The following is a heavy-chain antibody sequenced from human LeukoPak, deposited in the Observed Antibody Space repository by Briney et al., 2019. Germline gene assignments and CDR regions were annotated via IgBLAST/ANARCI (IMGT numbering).Heavy chain of an antibody. D-gene: IGHD2-2*01. CDR3: AKRFCSSVSCYDDDAFDD. J-gene: IGHJ3*01. CDR2: ISGYDGKI. V-gene: IGHV1-18*01. Sequence: ASVKLSCKASGHTFVSYGISWVRQAPGQGLEWMGWISGYDGKINYAQKFEGRVTMTTDTSTSTAYLELRSLTSEDTAVYYCAKRFCSSVSCYDDDAFDDWGQGTLVTVSS. CDR1: GHTFVSYG.